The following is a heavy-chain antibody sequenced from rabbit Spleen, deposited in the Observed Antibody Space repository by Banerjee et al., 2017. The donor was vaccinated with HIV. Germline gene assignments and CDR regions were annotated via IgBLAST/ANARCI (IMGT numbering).Heavy chain of an antibody. CDR1: GFSFSSNW. Sequence: QEQLVESGGGLVQPGGSLTLTCTVSGFSFSSNWICWVRQAPGKGLEWIACIDTNNGDTDYANWPKGRFTISKTSSTTVTLHMTSLTDADTATYFCARDTGSSFSSYGMDLWGPGTLVTVS. D-gene: IGHD8-1*01. CDR3: ARDTGSSFSSYGMDL. J-gene: IGHJ6*01. CDR2: IDTNNGDT. V-gene: IGHV1S45*01.